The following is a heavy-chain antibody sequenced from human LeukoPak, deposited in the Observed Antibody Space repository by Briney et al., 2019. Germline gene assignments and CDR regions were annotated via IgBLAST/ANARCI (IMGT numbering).Heavy chain of an antibody. V-gene: IGHV1-18*01. CDR1: GYTLSSHG. J-gene: IGHJ4*02. D-gene: IGHD2-2*02. CDR3: ARDYCSSTSCNSDY. CDR2: ISAYNGNT. Sequence: ASVKVSCKASGYTLSSHGISWVRQAPGQGLEWMGWISAYNGNTNYAQKLQGRVTMTTDTSTSTAYMELRSLRSDDTAVYYCARDYCSSTSCNSDYWGQGTLVTVSS.